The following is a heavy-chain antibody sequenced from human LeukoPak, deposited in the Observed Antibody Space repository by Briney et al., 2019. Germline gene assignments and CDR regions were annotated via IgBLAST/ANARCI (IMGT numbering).Heavy chain of an antibody. D-gene: IGHD4-17*01. CDR2: IRSKANSYAT. J-gene: IGHJ4*02. V-gene: IGHV3-73*01. Sequence: PGGSLRLSCAASGFTFSGSAMHWVRQASGKGLEWVGRIRSKANSYATAYAASVKGRFTISRDDSKNTAYLQMSSLKTEDTAVYYCTRRSTYGDSFDYWGQGTLVTVSS. CDR1: GFTFSGSA. CDR3: TRRSTYGDSFDY.